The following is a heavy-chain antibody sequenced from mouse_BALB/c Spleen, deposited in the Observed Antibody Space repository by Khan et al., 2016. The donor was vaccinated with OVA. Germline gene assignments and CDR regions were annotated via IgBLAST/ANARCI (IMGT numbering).Heavy chain of an antibody. Sequence: EVELVESGGDLVKPGGSLKLSCAASGFTFSSYSMSWVRQIPDKRLEWVATMSRGGDYTYYTDSVKGRFTISRDNATNTLYLQMSSLKSEDTAMYYCASHLTGSFAYWGQGTLVTVSA. V-gene: IGHV5-6*01. CDR2: MSRGGDYT. CDR3: ASHLTGSFAY. CDR1: GFTFSSYS. J-gene: IGHJ3*01. D-gene: IGHD4-1*01.